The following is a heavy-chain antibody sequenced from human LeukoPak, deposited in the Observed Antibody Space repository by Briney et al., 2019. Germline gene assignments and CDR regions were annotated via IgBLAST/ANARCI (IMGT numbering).Heavy chain of an antibody. V-gene: IGHV4-39*07. CDR1: GGSISSSNYF. CDR2: IYYSGTT. Sequence: SETLSLTCTVSGGSISSSNYFWGWIRQSPGKGLEWIGTIYYSGTTYYNPSLKSRVTISIDMSKNHFSLNLNSVTAADTAVYYCARLWVRGVLFDYWGQGTLVTVSS. J-gene: IGHJ4*02. CDR3: ARLWVRGVLFDY. D-gene: IGHD3-10*01.